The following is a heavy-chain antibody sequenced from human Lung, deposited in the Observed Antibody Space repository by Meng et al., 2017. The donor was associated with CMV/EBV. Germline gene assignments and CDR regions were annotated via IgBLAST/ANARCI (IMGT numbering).Heavy chain of an antibody. D-gene: IGHD3-3*01. CDR1: GFTFSDHY. CDR3: ASPPAEFLMDR. Sequence: GESLKISCAASGFTFSDHYMDWVRQAPGKGLEWVSYISSSGSTIYYADSVKGRFTISRDNAKNSLYLQMNSLRAEDTAVYYCASPPAEFLMDRRGQGTLVXVSS. J-gene: IGHJ4*02. CDR2: ISSSGSTI. V-gene: IGHV3-11*04.